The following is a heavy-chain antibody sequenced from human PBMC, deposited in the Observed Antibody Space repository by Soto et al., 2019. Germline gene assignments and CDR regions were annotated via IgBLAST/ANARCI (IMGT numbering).Heavy chain of an antibody. V-gene: IGHV4-39*01. CDR3: ARAPPAVAGNYYYYGMDV. CDR2: IYYSGST. CDR1: GGSISSSSYY. D-gene: IGHD6-19*01. J-gene: IGHJ6*02. Sequence: SETLSLTCTVSGGSISSSSYYWGWIRQSPGKGLEWIGSIYYSGSTYYNPSLKSRVTISVDTSKNQFSLKLSSVTAADTAVYYCARAPPAVAGNYYYYGMDVWGQGTTVTVSS.